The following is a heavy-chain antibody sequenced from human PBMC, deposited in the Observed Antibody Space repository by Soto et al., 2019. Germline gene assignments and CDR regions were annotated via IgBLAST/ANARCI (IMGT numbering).Heavy chain of an antibody. D-gene: IGHD3-10*01. V-gene: IGHV4-39*01. CDR3: ARQPATTYGSAGPPDV. J-gene: IGHJ6*02. CDR2: IYYSGST. Sequence: QLQLQESGPGLVKPSETLSLTCTVSGGSISSSSYYWGWIRQPPGKGLEWIGSIYYSGSTYYNPSLKSRVTISVDTSKDQFSLKLSSVTAADTAVYDCARQPATTYGSAGPPDVWGQGTTVTVSS. CDR1: GGSISSSSYY.